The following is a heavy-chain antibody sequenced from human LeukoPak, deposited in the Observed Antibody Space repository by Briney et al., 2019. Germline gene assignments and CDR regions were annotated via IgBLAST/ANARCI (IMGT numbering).Heavy chain of an antibody. Sequence: SVKVSCKASGGTFSSYTISWVRQAPGQGLEWMGRIIPILGIANYAQKFQGRVTITADKSTSTAYMELSSLRSEDTAVYYCARGTSQWFGESAFDIWGQGTMVTVSS. CDR1: GGTFSSYT. CDR2: IIPILGIA. V-gene: IGHV1-69*02. CDR3: ARGTSQWFGESAFDI. J-gene: IGHJ3*02. D-gene: IGHD3-10*01.